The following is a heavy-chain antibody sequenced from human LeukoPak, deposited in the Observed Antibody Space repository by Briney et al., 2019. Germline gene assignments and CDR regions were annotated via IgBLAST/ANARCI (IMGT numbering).Heavy chain of an antibody. Sequence: PGGPLRLSCAASGFTFSSYWMSWVRQAPGKGLEWVANIKQDGSEKYYVDSVKGRFTISRDNAKNSLYLQMNSLRAEDTAVYYCARGHDYVWGSYRFDYWGQGTLVTVSS. V-gene: IGHV3-7*01. CDR2: IKQDGSEK. CDR1: GFTFSSYW. J-gene: IGHJ4*02. D-gene: IGHD3-16*02. CDR3: ARGHDYVWGSYRFDY.